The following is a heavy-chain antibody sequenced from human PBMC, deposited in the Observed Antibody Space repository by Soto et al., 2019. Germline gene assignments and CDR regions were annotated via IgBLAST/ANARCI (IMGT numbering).Heavy chain of an antibody. CDR3: ARDMIVFDY. V-gene: IGHV3-21*01. CDR1: GFTFNSYS. CDR2: ISSSTSYI. J-gene: IGHJ4*02. Sequence: PGGSLRLSCAASGFTFNSYSMNWVRQAPGKGLEWVSSISSSTSYIYYADSVKGRFTISRDNAKNSLYLQMNSLRAEDTAVYYCARDMIVFDYWGQGTLVTVSS. D-gene: IGHD3-22*01.